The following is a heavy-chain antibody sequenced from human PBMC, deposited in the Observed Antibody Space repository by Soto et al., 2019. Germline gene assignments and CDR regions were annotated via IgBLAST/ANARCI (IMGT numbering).Heavy chain of an antibody. J-gene: IGHJ6*02. CDR2: ISYDGSNK. Sequence: GGSLRLSCAASGFTFSSYAMHGVRQAPGKGLEWVAVISYDGSNKYYADSVKGRFTISRDNSKNTLYLQMNSLRAEDTAVYYCAKDLSVAAAGSDYYYYGMDVWGQGTTVTVSS. V-gene: IGHV3-30-3*01. CDR1: GFTFSSYA. CDR3: AKDLSVAAAGSDYYYYGMDV. D-gene: IGHD6-13*01.